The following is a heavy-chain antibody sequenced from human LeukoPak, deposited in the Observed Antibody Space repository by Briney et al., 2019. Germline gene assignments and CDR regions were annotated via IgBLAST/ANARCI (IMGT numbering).Heavy chain of an antibody. D-gene: IGHD1-26*01. CDR2: IYTSGST. CDR3: ARDRGIVGATPIDY. Sequence: SETLSLTCTVSGGSISSYYWSWIRQPAGKGLEWIGRIYTSGSTNYNPSLKSRVTMSVDTSKNQFSLKLSSVTAADTAVYYCARDRGIVGATPIDYWGQGTLVTVSS. V-gene: IGHV4-4*07. CDR1: GGSISSYY. J-gene: IGHJ4*02.